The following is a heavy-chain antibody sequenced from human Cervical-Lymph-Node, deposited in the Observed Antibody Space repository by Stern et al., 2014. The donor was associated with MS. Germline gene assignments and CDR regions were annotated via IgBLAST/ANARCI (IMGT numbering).Heavy chain of an antibody. Sequence: QITLKESGPTLVKPTQTLTLTCSFSGFSLSSRGVAMGWIRQTPGKAMEWLAMIYWEYDMRDSPSLKSRLAISKDVSNNQVFLRMTNMDPVDTATYYCARSLGVGGYFDYWGQGTLVTVSS. J-gene: IGHJ4*02. D-gene: IGHD1-26*01. CDR1: GFSLSSRGVA. CDR2: IYWEYDM. V-gene: IGHV2-5*02. CDR3: ARSLGVGGYFDY.